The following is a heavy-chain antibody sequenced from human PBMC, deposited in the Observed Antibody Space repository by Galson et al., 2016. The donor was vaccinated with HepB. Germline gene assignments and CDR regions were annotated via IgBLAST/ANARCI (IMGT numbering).Heavy chain of an antibody. CDR2: IYQNGHT. Sequence: TLSLTCTVSGASITGGGYYWNWIRQLPGKGLEWIGYIYQNGHTTYNPSLKSRVTISVATSKGQFSLKVTSLTAADTAVYYCARGLSSTRGNWVDPWGQGTQVTVSS. CDR3: ARGLSSTRGNWVDP. V-gene: IGHV4-31*03. J-gene: IGHJ5*02. CDR1: GASITGGGYY. D-gene: IGHD5/OR15-5a*01.